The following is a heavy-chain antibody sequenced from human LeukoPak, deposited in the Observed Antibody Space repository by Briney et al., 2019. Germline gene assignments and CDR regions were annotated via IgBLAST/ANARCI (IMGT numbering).Heavy chain of an antibody. CDR2: ISGSGGST. D-gene: IGHD3-10*01. J-gene: IGHJ3*02. V-gene: IGHV3-23*01. Sequence: GGSLRLSCAASGFTFSSYGMSWVRQAPGKGREWVSAISGSGGSTYYADSVKGRFTISRDNSKNTLYLQMNSLRAEDTAVYYCARIITYFDIWGRGTMVTVSS. CDR3: ARIITYFDI. CDR1: GFTFSSYG.